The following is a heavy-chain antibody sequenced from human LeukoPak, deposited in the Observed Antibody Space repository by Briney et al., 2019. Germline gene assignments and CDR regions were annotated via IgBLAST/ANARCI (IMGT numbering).Heavy chain of an antibody. Sequence: SETLSLTCTVSGASITNSAYHWGWIRQPPGKGLEWIGSINYSGGTHYNPSLKSRVTISAGKSKNQSSLKLSSVTAADTAVYYCAAHVGYCSSTSCRRWFDPWGQGTLVTVSS. CDR3: AAHVGYCSSTSCRRWFDP. CDR2: INYSGGT. D-gene: IGHD2-2*01. J-gene: IGHJ5*02. V-gene: IGHV4-39*01. CDR1: GASITNSAYH.